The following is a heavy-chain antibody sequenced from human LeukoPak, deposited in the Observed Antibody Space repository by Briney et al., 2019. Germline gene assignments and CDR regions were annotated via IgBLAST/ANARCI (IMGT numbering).Heavy chain of an antibody. J-gene: IGHJ3*01. D-gene: IGHD6-19*01. CDR3: AKLAYSSGWGAFDL. V-gene: IGHV3-64*01. CDR2: IRSTGDST. CDR1: GFTFSNFA. Sequence: GGSLRLSCAASGFTFSNFAIHWVRQAPGKGLEFVSGIRSTGDSTYYANSAKGRFTISRDNSKNTLYLQMVSLRAEDMAVYCCAKLAYSSGWGAFDLWGQGTMVTVSS.